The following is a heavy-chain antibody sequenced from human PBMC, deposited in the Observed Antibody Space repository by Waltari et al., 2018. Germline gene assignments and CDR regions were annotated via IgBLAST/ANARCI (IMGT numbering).Heavy chain of an antibody. CDR1: GGSSSGYS. J-gene: IGHJ4*02. CDR3: ARAYDLFDY. D-gene: IGHD3-22*01. V-gene: IGHV4-34*01. CDR2: INHSGST. Sequence: QVQLQQWGAGLLKPSETLSLTCAVYGGSSSGYSWRWTRQPPGKGLEWIGEINHSGSTNYNPSLKSRVTISVDTSKNQFSLKLSSVTAADTAVYYCARAYDLFDYWGQGTLVTVSS.